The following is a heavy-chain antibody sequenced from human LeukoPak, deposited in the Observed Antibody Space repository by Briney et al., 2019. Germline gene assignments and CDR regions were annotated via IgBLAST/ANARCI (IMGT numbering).Heavy chain of an antibody. CDR2: MNPENGDT. J-gene: IGHJ1*01. V-gene: IGHV1-8*01. Sequence: GASVKVSCKASGYTFISYEINWVRQATGQGLEWMGWMNPENGDTGSVQKFQGRVTMTRDTSINTAYMELSSLRSEDTAVYYCARGRWVYYGWEIFPGVQHGGRGPLVTVP. CDR3: ARGRWVYYGWEIFPGVQH. CDR1: GYTFISYE. D-gene: IGHD3-10*01.